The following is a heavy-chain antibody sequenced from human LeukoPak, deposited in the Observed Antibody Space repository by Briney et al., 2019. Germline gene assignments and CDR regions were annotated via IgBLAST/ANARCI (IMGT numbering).Heavy chain of an antibody. CDR1: GGTFTSYG. D-gene: IGHD4-17*01. CDR3: ARVLATLTTFPFRYFDL. V-gene: IGHV1-69*13. Sequence: GASVKVSCKDSGGTFTSYGFSWVRQAPGQGLEWMGGIIPIFGTANYAHKFQGRVTITADESTSTAYMELSSLRSEDTGVHYCARVLATLTTFPFRYFDLWGRGTLVIVSS. CDR2: IIPIFGTA. J-gene: IGHJ2*01.